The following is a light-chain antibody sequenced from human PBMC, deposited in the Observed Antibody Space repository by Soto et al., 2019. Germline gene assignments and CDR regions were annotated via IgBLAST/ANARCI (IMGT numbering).Light chain of an antibody. J-gene: IGKJ5*01. CDR1: QSLLNSNGYNY. CDR2: LGS. Sequence: DIVMTQSPLSLPVTPGEQASLSCSSTQSLLNSNGYNYLDWYLQKPGQSPQLLISLGSNRASGVPDRFSGSGSGTDFTLKISRVEGEDVGVYYCMQALQSPITFGQGTRLEIK. V-gene: IGKV2-28*01. CDR3: MQALQSPIT.